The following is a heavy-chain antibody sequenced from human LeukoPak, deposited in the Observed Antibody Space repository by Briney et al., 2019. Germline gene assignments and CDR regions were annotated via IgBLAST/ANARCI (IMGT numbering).Heavy chain of an antibody. D-gene: IGHD5-24*01. J-gene: IGHJ4*02. CDR3: ANATVWDMATTHDY. CDR1: GFTFSSYA. CDR2: ISGSGGST. Sequence: SGGSLRLSCAASGFTFSSYAMSWVRQAPGKGLEWVSAISGSGGSTYYADSVKGRFTISRDNSKNTLYLQMNSLRAEDTAVYYCANATVWDMATTHDYWGQGTLVTVSS. V-gene: IGHV3-23*01.